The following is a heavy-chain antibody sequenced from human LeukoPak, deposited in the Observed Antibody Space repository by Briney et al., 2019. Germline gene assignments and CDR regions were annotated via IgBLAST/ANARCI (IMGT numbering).Heavy chain of an antibody. CDR3: AAKAAPSRANPFDY. CDR2: INRDGSEK. CDR1: GFTFSNFW. Sequence: GGSLRLSCAASGFTFSNFWMSWVRQAPGKGLEWVANINRDGSEKNYVGSVKGRFTISRDNAKNSLYLQMDSLRAEDTAVYYCAAKAAPSRANPFDYWGQGTLVTVSS. J-gene: IGHJ4*02. D-gene: IGHD3-10*01. V-gene: IGHV3-7*01.